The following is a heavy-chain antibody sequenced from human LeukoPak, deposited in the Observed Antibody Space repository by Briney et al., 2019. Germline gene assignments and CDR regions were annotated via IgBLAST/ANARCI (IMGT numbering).Heavy chain of an antibody. J-gene: IGHJ4*02. V-gene: IGHV3-23*01. CDR1: GFTLTNYP. D-gene: IGHD6-13*01. CDR2: MSARGGGS. CDR3: AKDRSYSSSWLFDY. Sequence: GGSLRLSCAASGFTLTNYPMSWVRQAPGRGLEWVSSMSARGGGSYYADSVKGRFTISRDNAKNSLYLQMNSLRAEDTALYYCAKDRSYSSSWLFDYWGQGTLVTVSS.